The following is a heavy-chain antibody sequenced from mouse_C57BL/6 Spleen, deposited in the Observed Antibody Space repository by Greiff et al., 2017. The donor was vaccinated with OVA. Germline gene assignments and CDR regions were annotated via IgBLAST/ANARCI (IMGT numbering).Heavy chain of an antibody. CDR2: IDPETGGT. CDR1: GYTFTDYE. D-gene: IGHD3-3*01. Sequence: VKLQESGAELVRPGASVTLSCKASGYTFTDYEMHWVKQTPVHGLEWIGAIDPETGGTAYNQKFKGKAILTADKSSSTAYMELRSLTSEDSAVYYCTGTDFDYWGQGTTLTVSS. J-gene: IGHJ2*01. V-gene: IGHV1-15*01. CDR3: TGTDFDY.